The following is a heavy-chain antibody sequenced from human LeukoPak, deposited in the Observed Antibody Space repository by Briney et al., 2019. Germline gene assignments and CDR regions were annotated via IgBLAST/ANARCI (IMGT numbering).Heavy chain of an antibody. CDR3: TRIGIGIIGRDPVDY. Sequence: GGSLRLSCAASGFTFRDYAMSWVRLAPGKGLQWVGFIRSKTYGGAADYGSSVKGRFNIYREDSQSIAYLLMNRLEIEGTAVYYCTRIGIGIIGRDPVDYWGQGTLVTVSS. CDR2: IRSKTYGGAA. V-gene: IGHV3-49*04. J-gene: IGHJ4*02. D-gene: IGHD2-21*01. CDR1: GFTFRDYA.